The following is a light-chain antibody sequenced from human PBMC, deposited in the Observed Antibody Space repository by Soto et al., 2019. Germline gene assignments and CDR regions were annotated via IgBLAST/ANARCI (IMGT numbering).Light chain of an antibody. CDR2: GAS. CDR1: ESMSNC. Sequence: DIQMTQSPSTLSASVGDRVTITCRASESMSNCLAWYQQKPGKAPKLLISGASSLQSGVPSRFSGSASGTEFTLTISSLQPDDIATYYCQQYNSYPTFGQGTKVDIK. V-gene: IGKV1-5*01. J-gene: IGKJ1*01. CDR3: QQYNSYPT.